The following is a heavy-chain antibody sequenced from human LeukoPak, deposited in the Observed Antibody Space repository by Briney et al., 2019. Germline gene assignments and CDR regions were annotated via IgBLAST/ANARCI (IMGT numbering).Heavy chain of an antibody. CDR3: AKGGDSGDYGWYFDY. V-gene: IGHV3-30*18. CDR2: ISYGGSNK. Sequence: GGSLRLSCAASGFTFSSYGMHWVRQAPGKGLEWVAVISYGGSNKYYADSVKGRFTISRDNSKNTLYLQMNSLRAEDTAVYYCAKGGDSGDYGWYFDYWGQGTLVTVSS. D-gene: IGHD4-17*01. J-gene: IGHJ4*02. CDR1: GFTFSSYG.